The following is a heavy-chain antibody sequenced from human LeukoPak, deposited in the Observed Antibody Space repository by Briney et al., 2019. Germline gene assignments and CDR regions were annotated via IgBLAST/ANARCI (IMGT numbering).Heavy chain of an antibody. CDR3: ARVRITMVRGADDAFDI. CDR2: INPNSGGT. J-gene: IGHJ3*02. CDR1: GYTFTRCY. V-gene: IGHV1-2*02. D-gene: IGHD3-10*01. Sequence: GASVKVSCKASGYTFTRCYMHWVRQAPGQGLSWMGWINPNSGGTNYAQKFQGRVTMTRDTSISTAYMELSRLRSDDTAVYYCARVRITMVRGADDAFDIWGQGTMVTVSS.